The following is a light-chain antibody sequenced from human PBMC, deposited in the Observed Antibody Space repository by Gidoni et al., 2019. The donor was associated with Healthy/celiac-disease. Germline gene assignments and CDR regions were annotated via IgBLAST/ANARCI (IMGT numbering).Light chain of an antibody. J-gene: IGKJ5*01. CDR3: QQYGSSPPYT. Sequence: EIVLTQSPGTLSLSPGERATLSCRASQSVSSSHLAWYQQKPGQATRLLIYGASSRATGIPDRFSGSGSGTDFTLTISRLEPEDFAVYYCQQYGSSPPYTFGQGTRLEIK. CDR2: GAS. CDR1: QSVSSSH. V-gene: IGKV3-20*01.